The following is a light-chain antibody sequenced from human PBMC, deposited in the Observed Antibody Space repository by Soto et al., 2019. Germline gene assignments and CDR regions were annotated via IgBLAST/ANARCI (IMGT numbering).Light chain of an antibody. J-gene: IGLJ3*02. V-gene: IGLV2-14*01. CDR3: SSYTNSDTWV. CDR1: SSDIGGYNY. CDR2: EVS. Sequence: QSALTQPASVSGSPGQSITIPCTGSSSDIGGYNYVSWYQQYPGKAPKLMIYEVSNRPSGISNRFSASKSGNTASLTISGLQAEDETDYYCSSYTNSDTWVFGGGTKLTVL.